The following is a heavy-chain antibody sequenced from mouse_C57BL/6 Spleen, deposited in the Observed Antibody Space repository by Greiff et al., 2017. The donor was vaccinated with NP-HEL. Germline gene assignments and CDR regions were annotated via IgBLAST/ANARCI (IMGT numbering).Heavy chain of an antibody. J-gene: IGHJ2*01. Sequence: DVHLVESGPGLVKPSQSLSLTCSVTGYSITSGYYWNWIRQFPGNKLEWMGYISYDGSNNYNPSLKNRISITRDTSKNQFFLKLNSGTTEDTATYYCAREGYYGKDYWGQGTTLTVSS. CDR1: GYSITSGYY. V-gene: IGHV3-6*01. D-gene: IGHD1-1*01. CDR2: ISYDGSN. CDR3: AREGYYGKDY.